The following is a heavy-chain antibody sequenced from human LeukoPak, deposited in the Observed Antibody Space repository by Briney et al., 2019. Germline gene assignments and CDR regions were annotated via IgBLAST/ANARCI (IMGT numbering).Heavy chain of an antibody. Sequence: PSETLSLTCTVSGGSISSHYWSWIRQPSGKGLEWIGYIYYSGSTNYNPSLKSRVTISVDTSKNQFSLKLSSVTAADTAVYYCARGSGYSYLDIWGQGTMVTVSS. V-gene: IGHV4-59*11. J-gene: IGHJ3*02. CDR3: ARGSGYSYLDI. CDR1: GGSISSHY. CDR2: IYYSGST. D-gene: IGHD5-18*01.